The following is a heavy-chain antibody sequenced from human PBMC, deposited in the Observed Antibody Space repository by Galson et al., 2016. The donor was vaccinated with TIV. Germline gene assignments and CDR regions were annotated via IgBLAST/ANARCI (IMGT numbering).Heavy chain of an antibody. CDR3: ARDVGRAVAGRGLFDY. CDR2: IKQDGSEK. J-gene: IGHJ4*02. CDR1: GFTFDNYA. Sequence: SLRLSCAASGFTFDNYAMHWVRQAPGKGLEWVASIKQDGSEKYYVDSVKGRFTISRDNGQNSLYLQMNSLTAEDTAVYYCARDVGRAVAGRGLFDYWGQGTLVTVSS. V-gene: IGHV3-7*01. D-gene: IGHD6-19*01.